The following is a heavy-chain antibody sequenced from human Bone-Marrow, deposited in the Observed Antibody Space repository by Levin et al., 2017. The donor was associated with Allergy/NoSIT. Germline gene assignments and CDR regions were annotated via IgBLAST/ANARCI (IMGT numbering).Heavy chain of an antibody. J-gene: IGHJ4*02. CDR2: IHSGDST. Sequence: AGGSLRLSCAASGFTVSSKYMSWVRQAPGKGLEWVSVIHSGDSTYYADSVKGRFTISRDNSKNTLYLQMNSLRAEDTAVYYCARRSGGSWVAFDYWGQGTLVTVSS. V-gene: IGHV3-66*04. CDR3: ARRSGGSWVAFDY. CDR1: GFTVSSKY. D-gene: IGHD2-15*01.